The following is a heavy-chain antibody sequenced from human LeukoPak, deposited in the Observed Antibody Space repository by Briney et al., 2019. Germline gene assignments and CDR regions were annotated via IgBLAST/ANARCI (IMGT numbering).Heavy chain of an antibody. CDR1: GFTFRNYD. CDR2: IDTAGDR. CDR3: ARGGCLYDASYYYFLDV. D-gene: IGHD2/OR15-2a*01. J-gene: IGHJ6*03. Sequence: GGSLRLSCAASGFTFRNYDMHWVRQASGKGLEWVSAIDTAGDRSYPVSVKGRFTISRENDKNSLFLQMNNLSAGDAAVYYCARGGCLYDASYYYFLDVWGKGTSFTVSS. V-gene: IGHV3-13*01.